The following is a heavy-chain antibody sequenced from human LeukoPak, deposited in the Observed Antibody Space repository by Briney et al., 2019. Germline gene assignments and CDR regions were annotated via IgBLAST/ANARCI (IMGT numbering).Heavy chain of an antibody. CDR2: IKEDGSEK. Sequence: PGGSLRLSCAASGIMFKNYWMSWVRQAPGKGLEWVANIKEDGSEKNYVDSVEGRFIISRDNARNSLYLQMNSRRTEDTAVYYCARRGWQLDLWGQGTRVGVS. CDR1: GIMFKNYW. CDR3: ARRGWQLDL. D-gene: IGHD5-24*01. J-gene: IGHJ5*02. V-gene: IGHV3-7*01.